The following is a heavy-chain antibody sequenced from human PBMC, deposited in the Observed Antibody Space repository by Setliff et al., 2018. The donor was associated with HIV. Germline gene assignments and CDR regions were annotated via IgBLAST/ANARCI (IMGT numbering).Heavy chain of an antibody. V-gene: IGHV1-69*13. CDR2: IIPLFGTS. Sequence: SVKVSCKASGYTFTSYGISWVRQAPGQGLEWVGGIIPLFGTSNYALKFQGRVTITANESTNTAHMELSSLRSVDTAMYYCATVFYYDSESFSLDYWGQGMLVTVS. CDR3: ATVFYYDSESFSLDY. D-gene: IGHD3-10*01. CDR1: GYTFTSYG. J-gene: IGHJ4*02.